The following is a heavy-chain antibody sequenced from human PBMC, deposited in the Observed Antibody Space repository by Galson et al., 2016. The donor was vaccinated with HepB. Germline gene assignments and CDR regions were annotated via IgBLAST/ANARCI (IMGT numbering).Heavy chain of an antibody. J-gene: IGHJ4*02. Sequence: SLRLSCAASGFTFSGYAMHWVRQAPGKGLEWVGLIRYDGSNEYYADSVKGRFTISRDNSKNSLYPQMNSLRAEDTAVYYCARGASTGWEVGACDFWGQGALVTVSS. D-gene: IGHD6-19*01. CDR1: GFTFSGYA. CDR3: ARGASTGWEVGACDF. CDR2: IRYDGSNE. V-gene: IGHV3-33*01.